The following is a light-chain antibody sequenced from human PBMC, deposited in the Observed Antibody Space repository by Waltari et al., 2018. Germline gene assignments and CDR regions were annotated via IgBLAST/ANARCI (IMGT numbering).Light chain of an antibody. CDR2: EVT. Sequence: QSALTQPPSASGSPGQSVTVSCTGTSGDVGNYKYVSWYQQYPGKAPKLIIYEVTKRPSGVPDRFSGSKSGNTASLTVSGLRAEDEADYYCSSYAGSSTYVFGSGTKVTVL. V-gene: IGLV2-8*01. CDR3: SSYAGSSTYV. CDR1: SGDVGNYKY. J-gene: IGLJ1*01.